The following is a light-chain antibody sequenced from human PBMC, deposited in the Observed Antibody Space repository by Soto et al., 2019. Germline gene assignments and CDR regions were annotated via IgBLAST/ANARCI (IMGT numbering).Light chain of an antibody. V-gene: IGLV2-11*01. J-gene: IGLJ3*02. Sequence: QSALTQPRSVSGSPGQSVTISCTGTSSDVGGYNYVYWYQQFPGKAPKLMIYDVTKRPSGVPDRFSGSKSGNTASLTISGLQAEDEADYYCCSYAGDYTLLFGGWTKLTVL. CDR1: SSDVGGYNY. CDR2: DVT. CDR3: CSYAGDYTLL.